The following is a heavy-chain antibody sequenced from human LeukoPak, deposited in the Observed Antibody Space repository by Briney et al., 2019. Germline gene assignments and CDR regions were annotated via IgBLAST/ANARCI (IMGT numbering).Heavy chain of an antibody. Sequence: SETLSLTCTVPGGSISSYYWSWIRQPPGKGLEWIGYIYYSGSTNYNPSLKSRVTISVDTSKNQFSLKLSSVTAADTAVYYCARGEVVPAAVYYYYYYMDVWGKGTTVTVSS. CDR2: IYYSGST. V-gene: IGHV4-59*01. J-gene: IGHJ6*03. CDR1: GGSISSYY. CDR3: ARGEVVPAAVYYYYYYMDV. D-gene: IGHD2-2*01.